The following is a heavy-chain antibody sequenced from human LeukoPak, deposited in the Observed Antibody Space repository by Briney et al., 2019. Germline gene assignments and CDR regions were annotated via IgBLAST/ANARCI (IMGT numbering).Heavy chain of an antibody. J-gene: IGHJ3*02. CDR2: IIPIFGTA. Sequence: GASVKVSCKASGGTFSSYAISWVRQAPGQGLEWMGRIIPIFGTANYAQKFQGRVTITTDESTSTAYIELSSLRSEDTAVYYCARKSSAWDAFDTWGQGTMVTVSS. CDR1: GGTFSSYA. CDR3: ARKSSAWDAFDT. D-gene: IGHD3-22*01. V-gene: IGHV1-69*05.